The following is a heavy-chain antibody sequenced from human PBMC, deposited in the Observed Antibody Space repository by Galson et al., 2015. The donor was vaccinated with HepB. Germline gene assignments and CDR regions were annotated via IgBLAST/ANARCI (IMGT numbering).Heavy chain of an antibody. D-gene: IGHD1-26*01. CDR3: VKDLTAFSEWELHGLFDY. Sequence: SLRLSCAASGFTFSSYAMHWVRQAPGKGLEYVSAISSNGGSTYYADSVKGRFTISRDNSKNTLYLQMSSLRAEDTAVYYCVKDLTAFSEWELHGLFDYWGQGTLVTVSS. CDR1: GFTFSSYA. J-gene: IGHJ4*02. V-gene: IGHV3-64D*06. CDR2: ISSNGGST.